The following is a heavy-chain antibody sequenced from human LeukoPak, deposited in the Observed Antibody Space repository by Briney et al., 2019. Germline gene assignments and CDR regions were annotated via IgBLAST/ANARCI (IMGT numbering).Heavy chain of an antibody. D-gene: IGHD1-26*01. CDR2: ISAYKGNT. J-gene: IGHJ4*02. CDR3: ARDPTGLVGPTDY. Sequence: ASVKVSCKASGYTFNSYGFSWVRQAPRQGLEWLGWISAYKGNTNYAQNLQGRVTMTTDTSTSTAYMELRSLRSDDTAVYYCARDPTGLVGPTDYWGQGTLVTVSS. V-gene: IGHV1-18*01. CDR1: GYTFNSYG.